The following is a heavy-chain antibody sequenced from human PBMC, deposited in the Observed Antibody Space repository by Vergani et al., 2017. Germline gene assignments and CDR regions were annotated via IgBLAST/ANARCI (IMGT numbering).Heavy chain of an antibody. CDR3: ARGRPYGGWFDP. J-gene: IGHJ5*02. D-gene: IGHD4-17*01. V-gene: IGHV1-2*02. CDR2: INPKSGGT. Sequence: QVQLVQSGAEVKKPGASVRVSCKASGYSFIGYYLHWVRQSPGQGLEWMGWINPKSGGTEYAQKFQSRVTMTWDTSTTTAYVDLSSLRSDDTAVYYCARGRPYGGWFDPWGQGTLVTVSS. CDR1: GYSFIGYY.